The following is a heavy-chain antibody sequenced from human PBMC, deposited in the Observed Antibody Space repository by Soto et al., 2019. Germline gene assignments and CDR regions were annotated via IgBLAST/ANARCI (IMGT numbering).Heavy chain of an antibody. D-gene: IGHD1-26*01. J-gene: IGHJ4*02. V-gene: IGHV4-34*01. CDR1: GGSCSGYY. CDR2: IHPSGST. CDR3: ARGIDEYKVGNY. Sequence: QVQLQQWGAGLLKPSETLSLTCAVYGGSCSGYYCNWIRQSPGKGLEWIGEIHPSGSTTYNPSLNGRVTMSLDTSKTQFSLRLTSVTAADPAVYYCARGIDEYKVGNYWGQGTLVSVSS.